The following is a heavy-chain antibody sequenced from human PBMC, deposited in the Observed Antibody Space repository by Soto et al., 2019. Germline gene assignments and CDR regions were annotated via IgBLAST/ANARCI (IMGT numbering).Heavy chain of an antibody. CDR3: ARGYEGDYSDY. Sequence: QVQLVESGGGVVQPGRSLRLSCAASGFTFSSYAMHWVRQAPGKGLEWVAVISYDGSNKYYADSVKGRFTISRDNSKNTLYVQMNSMRAEDTAVYFCARGYEGDYSDYWGQGTLVTVSS. V-gene: IGHV3-30-3*01. J-gene: IGHJ4*02. CDR1: GFTFSSYA. CDR2: ISYDGSNK. D-gene: IGHD3-16*01.